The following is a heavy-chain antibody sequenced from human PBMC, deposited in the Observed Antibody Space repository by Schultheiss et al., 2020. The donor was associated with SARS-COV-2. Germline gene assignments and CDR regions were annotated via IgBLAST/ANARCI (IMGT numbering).Heavy chain of an antibody. J-gene: IGHJ6*03. CDR3: ARLGSSGSYYYYYYMDV. Sequence: SETLSLTCTVSGGSISSYYWSWIRQPPGKGLEWIGYIYYSGSTNYNPSLKSRVTISVDTSKNQFSLKLSSVTAADTAVYYCARLGSSGSYYYYYYMDVWGKGTTVTVSS. CDR1: GGSISSYY. V-gene: IGHV4-59*08. CDR2: IYYSGST. D-gene: IGHD1-26*01.